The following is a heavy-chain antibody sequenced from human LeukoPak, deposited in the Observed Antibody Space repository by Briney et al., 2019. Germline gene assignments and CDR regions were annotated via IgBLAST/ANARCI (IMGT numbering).Heavy chain of an antibody. J-gene: IGHJ6*03. CDR3: ARDHPYYDFWSGYSYMDV. CDR1: GYTLTSYY. V-gene: IGHV1-46*01. D-gene: IGHD3-3*01. CDR2: INPSGGST. Sequence: AASVKVSCKASGYTLTSYYMHWARPAPGQGLEWMGIINPSGGSTSYAQKFQGRVTMTRDTSTSTVYMELRSLRSDDTAVYYCARDHPYYDFWSGYSYMDVWGKGTTVTVSS.